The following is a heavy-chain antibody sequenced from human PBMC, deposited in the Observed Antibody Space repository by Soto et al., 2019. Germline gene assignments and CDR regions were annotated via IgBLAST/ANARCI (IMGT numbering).Heavy chain of an antibody. D-gene: IGHD3-22*01. J-gene: IGHJ4*02. V-gene: IGHV3-33*01. CDR1: GFTFSSYG. CDR2: IWYDGSNK. Sequence: GSLRLSCAASGFTFSSYGMQWVRQAPGKGLVWVAVIWYDGSNKYYADSVKGRCTISRDNSKNTLYLQMNSLRAEDTAVYYCARDTGYYYDRSGYHDYWGQGTLVTVSS. CDR3: ARDTGYYYDRSGYHDY.